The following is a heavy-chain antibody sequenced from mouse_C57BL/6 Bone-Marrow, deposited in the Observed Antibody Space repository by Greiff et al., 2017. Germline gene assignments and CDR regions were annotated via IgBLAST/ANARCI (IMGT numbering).Heavy chain of an antibody. D-gene: IGHD3-2*02. Sequence: VKLVESGAELARPGASVKMSCKASGYTFTSYTMHWVKQRSGQGLEWIGYINPSSGYTKYNQKFKDKATLTADKSSSTAYMQLSSLTSEDSAVYYCARAETAQALDYWGQGTTLTVSS. CDR1: GYTFTSYT. V-gene: IGHV1-4*01. CDR3: ARAETAQALDY. J-gene: IGHJ2*01. CDR2: INPSSGYT.